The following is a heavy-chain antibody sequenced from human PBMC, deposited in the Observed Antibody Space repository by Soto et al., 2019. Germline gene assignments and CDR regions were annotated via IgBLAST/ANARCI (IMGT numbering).Heavy chain of an antibody. CDR1: GYTFTSYA. V-gene: IGHV1-3*01. Sequence: QVQLVQSGAEVKKPGASVKVSCKTSGYTFTSYAMRWVRQAPGQRLEWMGWINAGNGNTKYSQKFQGRVTITIDTSASTAYMELSSLRSEDTAIYDCARDLGGWPDYWGQGTLVTVSS. CDR3: ARDLGGWPDY. D-gene: IGHD6-19*01. CDR2: INAGNGNT. J-gene: IGHJ4*02.